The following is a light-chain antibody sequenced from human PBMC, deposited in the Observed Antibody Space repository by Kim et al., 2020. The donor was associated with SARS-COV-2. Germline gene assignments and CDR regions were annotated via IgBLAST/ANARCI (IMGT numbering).Light chain of an antibody. V-gene: IGKV1-39*01. Sequence: DIQMTQSPSSLSASVGDRVTITCRTTQSISSHLNWYQQKPGRAPKLLISAASTLQGGVPSRFSGSGSETDFTLTISSLQPEDFATYFFQRSDITPFTFGPGTKVDIK. J-gene: IGKJ3*01. CDR1: QSISSH. CDR3: QRSDITPFT. CDR2: AAS.